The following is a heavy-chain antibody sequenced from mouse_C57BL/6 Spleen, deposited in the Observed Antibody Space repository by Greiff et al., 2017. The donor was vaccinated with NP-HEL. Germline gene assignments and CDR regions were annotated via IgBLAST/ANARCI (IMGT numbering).Heavy chain of an antibody. V-gene: IGHV1-76*01. J-gene: IGHJ4*01. CDR2: IYPGSGNT. CDR3: ARELRDYYAMDY. D-gene: IGHD1-1*01. Sequence: QVQLKESGAELVRPGASVKLSCKASGYTFTDYYINWVKQRPGQGLEWIARIYPGSGNTYYNEKFKGKATLTAEKSSSTAYMQLSSLTSEDSAVYFCARELRDYYAMDYWGQGTSVTVSS. CDR1: GYTFTDYY.